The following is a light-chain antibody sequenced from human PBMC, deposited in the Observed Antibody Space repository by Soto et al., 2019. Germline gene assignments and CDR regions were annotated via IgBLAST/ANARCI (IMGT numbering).Light chain of an antibody. Sequence: ETGVTLSPGTLTLSPGERATLSCRASQSVPRSYLAWYQQKPGQAPRLLIYGTSSRATGIPDRFSGSGSGTDFTLTISRLEPEDFAVFYWEQYGRSITFGQGTRLEI. J-gene: IGKJ5*01. CDR1: QSVPRSY. CDR3: EQYGRSIT. CDR2: GTS. V-gene: IGKV3-20*01.